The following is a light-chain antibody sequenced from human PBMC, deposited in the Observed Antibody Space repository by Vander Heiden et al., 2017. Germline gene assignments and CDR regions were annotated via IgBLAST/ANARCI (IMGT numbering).Light chain of an antibody. CDR2: DAS. CDR1: QSVSSY. Sequence: VLTQSPATLSLSPGERATLSCRASQSVSSYLAWYQQKPGQAPRLLIYDASNRATGIPARFSGSGSGTDFTLTISSLEPEDFAVYYCQQRSNWPLFGGGTKVEIK. CDR3: QQRSNWPL. J-gene: IGKJ4*01. V-gene: IGKV3-11*01.